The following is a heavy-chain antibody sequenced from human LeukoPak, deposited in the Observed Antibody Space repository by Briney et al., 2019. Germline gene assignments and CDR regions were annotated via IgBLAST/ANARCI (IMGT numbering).Heavy chain of an antibody. V-gene: IGHV3-23*01. CDR2: ISGSGSST. CDR1: GFTFSSYA. Sequence: GGSLRLSCVASGFTFSSYAMTWVRQAPGKGLEWVSAISGSGSSTYYADSMKGRFTISRDNSRNTLFSQMSSLRVDDTAVYYCARQIGPDYWGQGTLVTVSS. CDR3: ARQIGPDY. D-gene: IGHD3-22*01. J-gene: IGHJ4*02.